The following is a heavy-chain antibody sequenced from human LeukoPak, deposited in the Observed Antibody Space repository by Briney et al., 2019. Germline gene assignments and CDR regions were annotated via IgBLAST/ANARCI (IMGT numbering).Heavy chain of an antibody. D-gene: IGHD3-3*01. CDR1: GGSISSGGYS. J-gene: IGHJ4*02. V-gene: IGHV4-30-2*01. CDR3: ARVLRFWSGYLTLFDY. CDR2: IYHSGST. Sequence: PSETLSLTCAVSGGSISSGGYSWSWIRQPPGEGLEWIGYIYHSGSTYYNPSLKSRVTISVDRSKNQFSLKLSSVTAADTAVYYCARVLRFWSGYLTLFDYWGQGTLVTVSS.